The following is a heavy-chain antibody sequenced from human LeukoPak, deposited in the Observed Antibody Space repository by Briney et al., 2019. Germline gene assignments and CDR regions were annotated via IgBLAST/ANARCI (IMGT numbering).Heavy chain of an antibody. Sequence: PGASLRLSCAASGFTFNSYSMNWVRQAPGKGLEWVSSIGSSSHYMYHADSVKGRFTISRDNANNSLYLQMNSLRAEDTAVYYCARDGWVDYWGQGTLVTVSS. V-gene: IGHV3-21*01. CDR2: IGSSSHYM. CDR3: ARDGWVDY. CDR1: GFTFNSYS. D-gene: IGHD6-19*01. J-gene: IGHJ4*02.